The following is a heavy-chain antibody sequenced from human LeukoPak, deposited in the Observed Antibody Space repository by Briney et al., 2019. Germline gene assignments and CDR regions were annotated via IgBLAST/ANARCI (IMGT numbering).Heavy chain of an antibody. D-gene: IGHD5-12*01. V-gene: IGHV3-74*01. CDR1: GFTFRSYW. J-gene: IGHJ3*01. CDR3: ARGGFSHAFDV. CDR2: IDNDGSDT. Sequence: GESLKISCAASGFTFRSYWIHWVRQAPGKGLVWVGRIDNDGSDTIYADSVKGRFTVSRDNAKNTLYLQMNSLRVEDTAVYFCARGGFSHAFDVWGKGTVVTVSS.